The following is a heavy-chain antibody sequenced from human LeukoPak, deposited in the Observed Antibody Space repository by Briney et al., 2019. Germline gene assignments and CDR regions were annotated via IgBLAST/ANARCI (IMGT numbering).Heavy chain of an antibody. CDR3: ARDLAVVTAIPSPSGPEVY. D-gene: IGHD2-21*02. CDR2: INPSGGST. J-gene: IGHJ4*02. Sequence: ASVKVSCKASGYTFTSYYMHWVRQAPGQGLEWMGIINPSGGSTSYAQKFQGRVTMTRDTSTSTVYMELSSLRSEDTAVYYCARDLAVVTAIPSPSGPEVYWGQGTLVTVSS. V-gene: IGHV1-46*01. CDR1: GYTFTSYY.